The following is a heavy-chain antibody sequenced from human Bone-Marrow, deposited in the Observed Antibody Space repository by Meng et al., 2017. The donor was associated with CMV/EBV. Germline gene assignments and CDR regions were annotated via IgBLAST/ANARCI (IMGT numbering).Heavy chain of an antibody. CDR2: IKQDGSEK. Sequence: GESLKISCAASGFTFSRYWMSWVRQAPGKGLEWVANIKQDGSEKHYVDSVKGRFTISRDNAKNSLYLQMNSLRVEDTAVYYCARGPRWLDPWGQGTLVTVS. CDR1: GFTFSRYW. V-gene: IGHV3-7*04. CDR3: ARGPRWLDP. J-gene: IGHJ5*02.